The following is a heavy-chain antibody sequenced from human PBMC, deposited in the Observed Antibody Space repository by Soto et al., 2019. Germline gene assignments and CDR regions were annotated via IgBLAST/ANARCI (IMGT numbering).Heavy chain of an antibody. CDR3: ASMIGDFDY. CDR2: TRNKANSYTT. Sequence: EVQLVESGGGLVQPGGSLRLSCVASGFTFSDHYMDCVRQAPGKGLEWVGRTRNKANSYTTEYAASVKGRFTISGDDSENSLYLHLNSLKTEDTAVYYCASMIGDFDYWGQGTLVTVSS. J-gene: IGHJ4*02. V-gene: IGHV3-72*01. D-gene: IGHD3-22*01. CDR1: GFTFSDHY.